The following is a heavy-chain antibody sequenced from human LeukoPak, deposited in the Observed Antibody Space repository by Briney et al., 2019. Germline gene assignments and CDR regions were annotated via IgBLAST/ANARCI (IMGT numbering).Heavy chain of an antibody. D-gene: IGHD5-18*01. CDR1: GYSFNSHW. CDR3: ARRDSYGNYVDY. J-gene: IGHJ4*02. V-gene: IGHV5-51*01. CDR2: IYPGDSDT. Sequence: GESLKISCKGSGYSFNSHWVAWVRQMPGKGLEWMGIIYPGDSDTRYGPSFQGQVTISADKSISTAYLQWSSPKDSDTAIYYCARRDSYGNYVDYWGQGTLVTVSS.